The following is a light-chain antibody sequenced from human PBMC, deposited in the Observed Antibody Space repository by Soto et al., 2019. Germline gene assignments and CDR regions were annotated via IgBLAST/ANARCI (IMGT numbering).Light chain of an antibody. CDR3: SSYISSSTPFV. Sequence: QSALTQPASVSGSPGQSITISCTGTSRDVGGYNYVSWYQQHPGKAPKLMIYDVSNRPSGVSNRFSGSKSGNTASLTISGLQAEDEADYYCSSYISSSTPFVFGTGTKLTVL. V-gene: IGLV2-14*01. J-gene: IGLJ1*01. CDR1: SRDVGGYNY. CDR2: DVS.